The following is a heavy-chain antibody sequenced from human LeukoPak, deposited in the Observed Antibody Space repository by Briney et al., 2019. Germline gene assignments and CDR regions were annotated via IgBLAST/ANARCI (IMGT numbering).Heavy chain of an antibody. V-gene: IGHV4-4*02. J-gene: IGHJ3*02. D-gene: IGHD5-12*01. CDR2: INHRGST. Sequence: SETLSLTCAVSGGSITSDNWWTWVRQPPGKGLEWIGEINHRGSTNYNPSLKSRVAMSVDKSKNQFSLKLTSMTAADTAVYYCARRQRGYDGLWPFDIWGQGTMVTVSS. CDR3: ARRQRGYDGLWPFDI. CDR1: GGSITSDNW.